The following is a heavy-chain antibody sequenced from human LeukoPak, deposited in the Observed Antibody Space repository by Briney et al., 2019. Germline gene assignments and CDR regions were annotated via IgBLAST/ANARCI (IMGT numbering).Heavy chain of an antibody. J-gene: IGHJ5*02. Sequence: GASVRVSCTASGYTFTSYGISWVRQAPGQGLEWMGWISAYNGNTNYAQRLQGRVTMTTDTSTSTAYMELRSLRSDDTAVYYCARGDCSSTSCKHTDWFDPWGQGTLVTVSS. CDR1: GYTFTSYG. CDR2: ISAYNGNT. CDR3: ARGDCSSTSCKHTDWFDP. D-gene: IGHD2-2*01. V-gene: IGHV1-18*04.